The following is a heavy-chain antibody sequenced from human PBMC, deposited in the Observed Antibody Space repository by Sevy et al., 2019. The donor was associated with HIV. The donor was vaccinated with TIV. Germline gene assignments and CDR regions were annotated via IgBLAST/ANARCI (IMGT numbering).Heavy chain of an antibody. CDR3: AKDDDGGMSGT. D-gene: IGHD4-17*01. CDR2: ISAGGIET. J-gene: IGHJ4*02. Sequence: GGSLRLSCTASGFTFSSFAMMFFRQAPGKGLEWVSLISAGGIETYYTDSVKGRSTISRDNSRKTVFLQLNSLTAEDTAVYYCAKDDDGGMSGTRGQGTLVTVSS. V-gene: IGHV3-23*01. CDR1: GFTFSSFA.